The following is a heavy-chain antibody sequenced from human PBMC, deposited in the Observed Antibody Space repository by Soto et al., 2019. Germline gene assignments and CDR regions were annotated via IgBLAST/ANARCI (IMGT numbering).Heavy chain of an antibody. D-gene: IGHD2-2*01. Sequence: SVKVSCKASGYTFTSYGISWVRQAPGQGLEWMGWIIPILGIANYAQKFQGRVTITADKSTSTAYMELSSLRSEDTAVYYCARGIVVVPAAMSPLDVWGKGTTVTVSS. V-gene: IGHV1-69*10. CDR1: GYTFTSYG. J-gene: IGHJ6*04. CDR2: IIPILGIA. CDR3: ARGIVVVPAAMSPLDV.